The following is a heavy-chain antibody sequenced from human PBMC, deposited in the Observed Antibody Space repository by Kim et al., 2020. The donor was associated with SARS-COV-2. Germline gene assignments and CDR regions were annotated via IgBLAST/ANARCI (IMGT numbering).Heavy chain of an antibody. D-gene: IGHD6-13*01. J-gene: IGHJ4*02. CDR3: ARAGAGSSWSEYYFDY. CDR1: GFTFSSYD. CDR2: IGTAGDT. V-gene: IGHV3-13*01. Sequence: GGSLRLSCAASGFTFSSYDMHWVRQATGKGLEWVSAIGTAGDTYYPGSVKGRFTISRENAKNSLYLQMNSLRAGDTAVYYCARAGAGSSWSEYYFDYWGQGTLVTVSS.